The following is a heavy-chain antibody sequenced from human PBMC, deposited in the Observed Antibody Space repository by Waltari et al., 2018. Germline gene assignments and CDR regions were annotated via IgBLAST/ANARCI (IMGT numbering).Heavy chain of an antibody. V-gene: IGHV1-69*08. J-gene: IGHJ4*02. Sequence: QVQLLQSGAEVKKPGSAVKVSCKASGGTFSSYAISWVRKAPGQGLEWMGRIIPIFGTANYAQKFQGRVTITADKSTSTAYMELSSLRSEDTAVYYCARDSYIAAAGNSVESWGQGTLVTVSS. CDR3: ARDSYIAAAGNSVES. CDR1: GGTFSSYA. CDR2: IIPIFGTA. D-gene: IGHD6-13*01.